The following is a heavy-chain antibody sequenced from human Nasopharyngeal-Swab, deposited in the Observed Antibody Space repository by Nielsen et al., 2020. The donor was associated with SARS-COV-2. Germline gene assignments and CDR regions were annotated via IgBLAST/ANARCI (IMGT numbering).Heavy chain of an antibody. CDR2: IYTSGST. CDR3: ARDRGGYGDLYFDY. CDR1: GGSTSSGSYY. J-gene: IGHJ4*02. Sequence: SETLSLTCTASGGSTSSGSYYWCWIRQPAGKGLEWIGRIYTSGSTNYNPSRKSRVTISVDTSKNQFSLKLSSVTAADTAVYYCARDRGGYGDLYFDYWGQGTLVTVSS. D-gene: IGHD4-17*01. V-gene: IGHV4-61*02.